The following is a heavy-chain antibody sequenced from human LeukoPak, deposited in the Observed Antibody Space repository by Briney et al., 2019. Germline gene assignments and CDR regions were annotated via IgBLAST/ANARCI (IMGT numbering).Heavy chain of an antibody. V-gene: IGHV4-34*01. Sequence: SETLSLTCAVYGGSFSGYYWSWIRQPPGKGLEWIGEINHSGSTNYNPSLKSRVTISIDTSKNQFSLKLSSVTAADTAVYYCARGLRFLFDPWGQGTLVTVSS. D-gene: IGHD3-3*01. CDR1: GGSFSGYY. J-gene: IGHJ5*02. CDR3: ARGLRFLFDP. CDR2: INHSGST.